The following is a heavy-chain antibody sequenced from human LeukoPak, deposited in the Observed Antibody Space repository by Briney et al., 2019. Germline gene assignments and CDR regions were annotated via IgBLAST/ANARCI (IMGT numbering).Heavy chain of an antibody. CDR2: IYSSGST. V-gene: IGHV4-59*01. CDR1: GGSLSGYY. CDR3: ARDVYCGGDCSYFDS. D-gene: IGHD2-21*02. Sequence: SETLSLTCTVSGGSLSGYYWSWTRQPPGKGLEWIGYIYSSGSTNYNPSLKSRVTLSLDTSRNQFSLKLTSVTAADTAVYYCARDVYCGGDCSYFDSWGQGTLVTVSS. J-gene: IGHJ4*02.